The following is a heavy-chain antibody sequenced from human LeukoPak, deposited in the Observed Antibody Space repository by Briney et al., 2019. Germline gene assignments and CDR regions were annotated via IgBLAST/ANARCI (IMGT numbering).Heavy chain of an antibody. CDR1: GFTFSSYA. V-gene: IGHV3-64D*06. Sequence: GGSLRLSCSASGFTFSSYAMHWVRQAPGKGLEYVSAISSNGGSTYYADSVKGRFTISRDNSKNTLYLQMSSLRAEDTAVYYCVKGEIQLLPVRGRGAFDYWGQGTLVTVSS. D-gene: IGHD5-18*01. J-gene: IGHJ4*02. CDR2: ISSNGGST. CDR3: VKGEIQLLPVRGRGAFDY.